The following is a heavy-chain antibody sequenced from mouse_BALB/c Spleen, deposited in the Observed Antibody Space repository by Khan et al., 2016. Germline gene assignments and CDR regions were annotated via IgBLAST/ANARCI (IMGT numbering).Heavy chain of an antibody. J-gene: IGHJ4*01. D-gene: IGHD1-3*01. CDR2: ISIGGRFT. V-gene: IGHV5-6*01. CDR1: GFTFSNYG. CDR3: ASLSNYFLKDF. Sequence: EVELVESGGDLVKPGGSLKLSCVASGFTFSNYGMSWVRQTPDKRLEWVASISIGGRFTYYPDNVKGRFTISRDNVENTLYLHMSSLKSEDTAMYHCASLSNYFLKDFWGQGTSVTVSS.